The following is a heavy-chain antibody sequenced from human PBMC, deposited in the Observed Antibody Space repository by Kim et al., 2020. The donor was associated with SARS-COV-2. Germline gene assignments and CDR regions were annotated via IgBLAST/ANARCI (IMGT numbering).Heavy chain of an antibody. Sequence: GGSLRLSCAASGFTFSNYVMHWVRQATGKGLEWVSTIGSGGDTYYPGSVKGRFTISRENAKNSLYLQMNILRAGETAVYYCARGNYSTSGGTQRFDPWGQGTLVTVTS. CDR2: IGSGGDT. CDR3: ARGNYSTSGGTQRFDP. CDR1: GFTFSNYV. V-gene: IGHV3-13*04. J-gene: IGHJ5*02. D-gene: IGHD3-10*01.